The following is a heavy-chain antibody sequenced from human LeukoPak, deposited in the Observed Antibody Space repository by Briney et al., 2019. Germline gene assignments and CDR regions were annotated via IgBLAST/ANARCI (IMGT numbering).Heavy chain of an antibody. CDR3: AKVPPNYYDSSGYYDY. CDR1: GFTFSSYA. Sequence: PGGSLRLSCAASGFTFSSYAMSWVRQAPGKGLEWVSAISGSGGSTYYADSVKGRFTISRDNSKSTLYLQMNSLRAEDTAVYYCAKVPPNYYDSSGYYDYWGQGTLVTVSS. CDR2: ISGSGGST. J-gene: IGHJ4*02. D-gene: IGHD3-22*01. V-gene: IGHV3-23*01.